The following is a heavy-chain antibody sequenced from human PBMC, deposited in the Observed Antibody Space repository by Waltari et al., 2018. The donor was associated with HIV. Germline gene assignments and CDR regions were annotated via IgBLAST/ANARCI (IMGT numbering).Heavy chain of an antibody. CDR3: ARTYCGGDCYYNWFDP. CDR1: GYTFTGYY. D-gene: IGHD2-21*02. J-gene: IGHJ5*02. V-gene: IGHV1-2*02. Sequence: QVQLVQSGAEVKKPGASVKVSCKASGYTFTGYYMHWVREAAGQGLEWMGWINPNSGGTNYAQKFQGRVTMTRDTSISTAYMELSRLRSDDTAVYYCARTYCGGDCYYNWFDPWGQGTLVTVSS. CDR2: INPNSGGT.